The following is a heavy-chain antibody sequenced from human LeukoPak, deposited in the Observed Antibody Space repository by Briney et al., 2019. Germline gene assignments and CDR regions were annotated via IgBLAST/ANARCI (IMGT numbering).Heavy chain of an antibody. Sequence: SETLSLTCTVAGGSISSYYWSWIRQPAGKGLEWIGRIYTSGSTNYNPSLKSRVTMSVDTSKNQFSLKLSSVTAADTAVYYCAREATADILTGYYTSPHFDYWGQGTLVTVSS. J-gene: IGHJ4*02. CDR2: IYTSGST. CDR3: AREATADILTGYYTSPHFDY. CDR1: GGSISSYY. V-gene: IGHV4-4*07. D-gene: IGHD3-9*01.